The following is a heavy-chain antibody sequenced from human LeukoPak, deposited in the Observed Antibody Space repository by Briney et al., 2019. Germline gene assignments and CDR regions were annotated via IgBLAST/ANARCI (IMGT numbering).Heavy chain of an antibody. V-gene: IGHV5-51*01. D-gene: IGHD1-14*01. CDR3: ARRISMGTLDYFDY. J-gene: IGHJ4*02. CDR2: INPADSDA. CDR1: GYSFTTYW. Sequence: GESLKISCKGSGYSFTTYWIVWVRQMPGEGLEWMGIINPADSDARYSPSFQGQVTISADKSISTAYLQWISLKASDTAMYYCARRISMGTLDYFDYWGQGTLVTVSS.